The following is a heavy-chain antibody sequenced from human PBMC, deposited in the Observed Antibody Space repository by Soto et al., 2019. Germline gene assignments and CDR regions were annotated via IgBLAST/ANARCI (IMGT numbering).Heavy chain of an antibody. D-gene: IGHD1-26*01. CDR2: ISAYDGYT. Sequence: GASVKVSCKASGYTFTSYGINWVRQALGQGLEWLGWISAYDGYTNYAQILQGRVSMTTDTSTKTAYMELRSLRSDDTAMYYCARGLGLYYFDYWGQGTPVTVSS. J-gene: IGHJ4*02. CDR1: GYTFTSYG. CDR3: ARGLGLYYFDY. V-gene: IGHV1-18*01.